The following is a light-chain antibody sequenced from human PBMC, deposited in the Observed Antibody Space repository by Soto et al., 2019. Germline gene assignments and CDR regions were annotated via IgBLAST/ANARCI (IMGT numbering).Light chain of an antibody. J-gene: IGLJ2*01. CDR3: TSYASGSSHVV. Sequence: QSALTQPASVSGSPGQSITLSCTGTSSDIGGYDYVSWYQRHPGKARKLMIYDVNDRPSGVSNRFSGSKSGNTDSLTISGLQAEDEADYYCTSYASGSSHVVFGGGTQPTVL. CDR2: DVN. V-gene: IGLV2-14*01. CDR1: SSDIGGYDY.